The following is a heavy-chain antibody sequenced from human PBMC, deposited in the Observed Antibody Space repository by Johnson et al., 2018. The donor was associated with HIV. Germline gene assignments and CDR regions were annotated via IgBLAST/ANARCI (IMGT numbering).Heavy chain of an antibody. J-gene: IGHJ3*02. CDR1: GFTFSSYA. CDR2: ISYDGSNK. Sequence: QVQLVESGGGLVQPGGSLRLSCAASGFTFSSYAMHWVRQAPGKGLEWVAVISYDGSNKYYADSVKGRFTISRDNSKNTLYLQMNSLRAEDTALYFCARGEGAAVGLDAFDIWGQGIRVTVSS. CDR3: ARGEGAAVGLDAFDI. V-gene: IGHV3-30-3*01. D-gene: IGHD6-13*01.